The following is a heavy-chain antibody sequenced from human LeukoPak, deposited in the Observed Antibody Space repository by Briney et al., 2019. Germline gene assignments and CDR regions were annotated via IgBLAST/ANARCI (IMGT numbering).Heavy chain of an antibody. D-gene: IGHD2-15*01. V-gene: IGHV4-31*03. CDR3: ARESHCSGGSCYSGTFYNWFDP. CDR2: IYYSGST. CDR1: GGSISSGGYY. J-gene: IGHJ5*02. Sequence: SQTLSLTCTVSGGSISSGGYYWSWIRQHPGKGLEWIGYIYYSGSTYYNPSLKSRVTISVDTSKNQFSLKLSSVTAADTAVYYCARESHCSGGSCYSGTFYNWFDPWGQGTLVTVSS.